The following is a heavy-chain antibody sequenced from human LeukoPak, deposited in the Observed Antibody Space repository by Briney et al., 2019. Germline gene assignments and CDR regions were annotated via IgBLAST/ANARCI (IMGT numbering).Heavy chain of an antibody. CDR3: ARHFPLDYDFWSGYFTDYYYGMDV. V-gene: IGHV4-34*01. D-gene: IGHD3-3*01. Sequence: PSETLSLTCAVYGGSFSGYYWSWIRQPPGKGLEWIGEVNHSGSTNYNPSLKSRVTISVDTSKNQFSLKLSSVTAADTAVYYCARHFPLDYDFWSGYFTDYYYGMDVWGQGTTVTVSS. CDR1: GGSFSGYY. CDR2: VNHSGST. J-gene: IGHJ6*02.